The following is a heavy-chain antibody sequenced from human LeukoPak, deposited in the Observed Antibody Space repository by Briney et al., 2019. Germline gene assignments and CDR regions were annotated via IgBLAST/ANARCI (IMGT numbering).Heavy chain of an antibody. J-gene: IGHJ3*02. V-gene: IGHV1-8*01. Sequence: GASVKVSCKASGYTFTSYDINWVRQATRQGLEWMGWMNPNSGNTGYAQKFQGRVTMTRNTSISTAYMELSSLRSEDTAVYYCAKGYSSGWYVEAFDIWGQGTMVTVSS. CDR2: MNPNSGNT. D-gene: IGHD6-19*01. CDR3: AKGYSSGWYVEAFDI. CDR1: GYTFTSYD.